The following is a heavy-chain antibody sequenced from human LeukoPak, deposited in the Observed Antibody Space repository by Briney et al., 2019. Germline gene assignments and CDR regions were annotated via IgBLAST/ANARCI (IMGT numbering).Heavy chain of an antibody. J-gene: IGHJ5*02. CDR2: IYHSGST. Sequence: SETLSLTCTVSGYTISSGYYWGWIRQPPGKGLEWIGSIYHSGSTYYNPSLKSRVTISVDKSKNQFSLKLSSVTAADTAVYYCARGGDYGDGNWFDPWGQGTLVTVSS. D-gene: IGHD4-17*01. V-gene: IGHV4-38-2*02. CDR1: GYTISSGYY. CDR3: ARGGDYGDGNWFDP.